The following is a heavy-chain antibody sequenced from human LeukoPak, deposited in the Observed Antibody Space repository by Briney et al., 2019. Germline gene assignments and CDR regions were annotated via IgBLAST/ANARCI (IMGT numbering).Heavy chain of an antibody. D-gene: IGHD3-10*01. CDR1: GFTFSSDW. CDR2: INQDGSEK. J-gene: IGHJ6*02. CDR3: ARVWFGELLHYYYGMDV. V-gene: IGHV3-7*01. Sequence: GGSLMLSCPASGFTFSSDWMSWVRQAPGEVLDWVDNINQDGSEKYHVDFVEGRFTLSRDNAENSLYLRMTSLRTDDAAVYFCARVWFGELLHYYYGMDVWGQGTTVSVSS.